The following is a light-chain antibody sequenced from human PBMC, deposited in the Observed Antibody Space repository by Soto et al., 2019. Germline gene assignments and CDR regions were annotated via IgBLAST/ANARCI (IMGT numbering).Light chain of an antibody. J-gene: IGLJ3*02. CDR1: SSNIGINT. Sequence: LTQPPSASGTPGQRVTISCSGSSSNIGINTVNWYQQFPGTAPKVLIYLNDQRPSGVPDRFSGSKSGTSASLAISGLQSEDEADYYCSVWDDSLNGVVFGGGTKLTVL. CDR3: SVWDDSLNGVV. CDR2: LND. V-gene: IGLV1-44*01.